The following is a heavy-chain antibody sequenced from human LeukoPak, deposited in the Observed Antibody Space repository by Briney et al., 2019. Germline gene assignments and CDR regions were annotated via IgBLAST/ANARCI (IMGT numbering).Heavy chain of an antibody. CDR2: INPNSGGT. CDR3: ARGGITMVRGVILGNWFDP. J-gene: IGHJ5*02. Sequence: ASVKVSCKASGYTFTSYAMNWVRQAPGQGLEWMGWINPNSGGTNYAQKFQGRVTMTRDTSISTAYMELSRLRSDDTAVYYCARGGITMVRGVILGNWFDPWGQGTLVTVSS. D-gene: IGHD3-10*01. CDR1: GYTFTSYA. V-gene: IGHV1-2*02.